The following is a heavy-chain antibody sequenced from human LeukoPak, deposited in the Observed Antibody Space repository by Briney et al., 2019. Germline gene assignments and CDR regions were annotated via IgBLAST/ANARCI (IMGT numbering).Heavy chain of an antibody. CDR1: GFTFTGYG. CDR3: AKDGSSSWNYYFDY. J-gene: IGHJ4*02. D-gene: IGHD6-13*01. CDR2: MRYDGSNK. V-gene: IGHV3-30*02. Sequence: PGGSLRLSCAASGFTFTGYGMHWVRQAPGKGLERVAFMRYDGSNKDYADSVKGRFTISRDNSENTLYLQMNSLRAEDTAVYYCAKDGSSSWNYYFDYWGQGILVTVSS.